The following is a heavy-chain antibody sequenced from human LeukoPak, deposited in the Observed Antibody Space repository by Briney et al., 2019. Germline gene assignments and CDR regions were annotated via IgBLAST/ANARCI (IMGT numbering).Heavy chain of an antibody. CDR1: GGSISSGGYY. Sequence: SQTLSLACTVSGGSISSGGYYWSWIRQHPGKGLEWIGYIYYSGSTYYNPSLKSRVTISVDTSKNQFSLKLSSVTAADTAVYYCARGWGSAVTTGYYVDYWGQGTLVTVSS. D-gene: IGHD3-16*01. J-gene: IGHJ4*02. CDR2: IYYSGST. CDR3: ARGWGSAVTTGYYVDY. V-gene: IGHV4-31*03.